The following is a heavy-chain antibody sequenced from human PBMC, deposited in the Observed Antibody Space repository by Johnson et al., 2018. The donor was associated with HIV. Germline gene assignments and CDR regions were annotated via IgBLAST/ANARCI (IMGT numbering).Heavy chain of an antibody. CDR1: GFTFSNYA. D-gene: IGHD6-19*01. CDR2: ISYDGSGQ. Sequence: VQVVESGGGLIQPGGSLRLSCAASGFTFSNYAMHWVRQAPGKGLEWVAVISYDGSGQYYGDSVKGRFTISRDNAKNSLYLQMNSLRGEDTAVYYCARVGRNSSGWYVDACDSWGQGRMVTVSS. J-gene: IGHJ3*02. V-gene: IGHV3-30*04. CDR3: ARVGRNSSGWYVDACDS.